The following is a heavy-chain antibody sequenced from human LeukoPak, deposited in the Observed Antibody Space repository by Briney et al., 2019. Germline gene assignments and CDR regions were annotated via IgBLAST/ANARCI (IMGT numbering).Heavy chain of an antibody. Sequence: SETLSLTCTVSGGSIRSSYYYWGWIRQPPGKGLEWIGSIYDSGRTYYNPSLKSRVTISVDTSKNQFSLKPNSVTAADTALYYCARHYGPWGQGTLVTVSS. V-gene: IGHV4-39*01. J-gene: IGHJ5*02. CDR3: ARHYGP. CDR2: IYDSGRT. CDR1: GGSIRSSYYY. D-gene: IGHD3-10*01.